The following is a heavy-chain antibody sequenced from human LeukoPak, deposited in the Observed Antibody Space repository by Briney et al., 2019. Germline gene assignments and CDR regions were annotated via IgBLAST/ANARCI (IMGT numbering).Heavy chain of an antibody. CDR2: ISGSGGST. CDR1: GFTFSSYA. CDR3: AKAYYYDSSGYGSGMDY. D-gene: IGHD3-22*01. J-gene: IGHJ4*02. Sequence: PGGSLRLSCVASGFTFSSYAMSWVRQAPGKGLEWVSAISGSGGSTYYADSVKGRFTISRDNSKNTLYLQMNSLRAGDTAVYYCAKAYYYDSSGYGSGMDYWGQGTLVTVSS. V-gene: IGHV3-23*01.